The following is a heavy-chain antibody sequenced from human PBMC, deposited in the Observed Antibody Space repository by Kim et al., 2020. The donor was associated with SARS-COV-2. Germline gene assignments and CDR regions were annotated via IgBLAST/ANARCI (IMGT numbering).Heavy chain of an antibody. D-gene: IGHD2-2*01. J-gene: IGHJ2*01. CDR1: GGSISSGGYY. V-gene: IGHV4-31*03. Sequence: SETLSLTCTVSGGSISSGGYYWSWIRQHPGKGLEWIGYIYYSGSTYYNPSLKSRVTISVDTSKNQFSLKLSSVTAADTAVYYCASYLRPYCSSTSCFYFDLWGRGTLVTVSS. CDR3: ASYLRPYCSSTSCFYFDL. CDR2: IYYSGST.